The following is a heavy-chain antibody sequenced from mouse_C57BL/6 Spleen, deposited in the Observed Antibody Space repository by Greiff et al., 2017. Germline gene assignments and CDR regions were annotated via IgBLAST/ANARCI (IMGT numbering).Heavy chain of an antibody. D-gene: IGHD2-1*01. V-gene: IGHV1-82*01. CDR2: IYPGDGDT. CDR3: ARLGNYYY. J-gene: IGHJ2*01. CDR1: GYAFSSSW. Sequence: QVQLKQSGPELVKPGASVKISCKASGYAFSSSWMNWVKQRPGKGLEWIGRIYPGDGDTNYNGKFKGKATLTADKSSSTAYMQLSSLTSEDSAVYFCARLGNYYYWGQGTTLTVSS.